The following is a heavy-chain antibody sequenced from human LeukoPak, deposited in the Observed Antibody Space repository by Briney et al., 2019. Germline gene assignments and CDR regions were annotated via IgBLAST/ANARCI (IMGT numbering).Heavy chain of an antibody. J-gene: IGHJ4*02. Sequence: GGSLRLSCAASGLTVSSNYMSWVRQAPGKGLEWVSVIYSGGNRYYADSVEGRFTISRDNFKNTLHLQMNRLRAEDTAVYYCASVDYWGQGTLVTVSS. CDR2: IYSGGNR. CDR1: GLTVSSNY. CDR3: ASVDY. V-gene: IGHV3-53*01.